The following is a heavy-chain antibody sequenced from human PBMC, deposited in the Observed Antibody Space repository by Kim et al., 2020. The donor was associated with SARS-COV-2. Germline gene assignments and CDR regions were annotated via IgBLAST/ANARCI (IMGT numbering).Heavy chain of an antibody. V-gene: IGHV3-15*01. CDR1: GFTFSNAW. J-gene: IGHJ2*01. D-gene: IGHD3-3*01. CDR3: TTGQDFWSGQDWYFDL. CDR2: IKSKTDGGTT. Sequence: GGSLRLSCAASGFTFSNAWMSWVRQAPGKGLEWVGRIKSKTDGGTTDYAAPVKGRFTISRDDSKNTLYLQMNSLKTEDTAVYYCTTGQDFWSGQDWYFDLWGRGTLVTVSS.